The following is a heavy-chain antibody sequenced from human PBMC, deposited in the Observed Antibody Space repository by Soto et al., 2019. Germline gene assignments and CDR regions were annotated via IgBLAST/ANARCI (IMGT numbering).Heavy chain of an antibody. J-gene: IGHJ4*02. Sequence: PSETLSLTGSVSGYSVSSSDYYWSWIRQPPGKGLDWIGYIYYTGTTKCNPSLKSRVTISVDTSKNQFSLKLSSVTAADTALYYCASAGGIYYDSSGFLDYWGQGTLVTVSS. CDR2: IYYTGTT. D-gene: IGHD3-22*01. V-gene: IGHV4-61*08. CDR3: ASAGGIYYDSSGFLDY. CDR1: GYSVSSSDYY.